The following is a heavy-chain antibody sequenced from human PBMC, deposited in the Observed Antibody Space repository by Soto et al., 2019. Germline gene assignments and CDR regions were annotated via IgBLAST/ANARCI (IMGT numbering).Heavy chain of an antibody. CDR1: GVTFSSYG. CDR2: ISYDGSNK. V-gene: IGHV3-30*18. CDR3: AKDSAGIVVVPAAMATYFDY. J-gene: IGHJ4*02. D-gene: IGHD2-2*01. Sequence: GGSLRLSCAASGVTFSSYGMHWVRQAPGKGLEWVAVISYDGSNKYYADSVKGRFTISRDNSKNTLYLQMNSLRAEDTAVYYCAKDSAGIVVVPAAMATYFDYWGQGTLVTVSS.